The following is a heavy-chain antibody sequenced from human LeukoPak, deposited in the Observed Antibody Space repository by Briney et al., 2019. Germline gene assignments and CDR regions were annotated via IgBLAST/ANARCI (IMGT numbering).Heavy chain of an antibody. CDR2: INSDGSST. J-gene: IGHJ5*02. CDR1: GFTFSSYW. V-gene: IGHV3-74*01. D-gene: IGHD2-21*02. CDR3: ARTALRSFPFDP. Sequence: PGGSLRLSCAASGFTFSSYWMHWVRQAPGEGLVWVSRINSDGSSTSYADSVKGRFTISRDNAKNTLYLQMDSLRAEDTAVYYCARTALRSFPFDPWGQGTLVTVSS.